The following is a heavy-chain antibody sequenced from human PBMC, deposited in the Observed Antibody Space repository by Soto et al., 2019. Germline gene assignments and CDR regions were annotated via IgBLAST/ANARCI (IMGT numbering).Heavy chain of an antibody. CDR2: ISSHGGTT. V-gene: IGHV3-64*01. CDR3: GVYSGAGIWS. Sequence: EVQLVESGGGLVQPGGSLRLSCAASGFTFSSYSMHWVRQAPGKGLEYVSAISSHGGTTSYANSVKGRFTISRDNSKNMLYLQMGSLRAEDRAVYYCGVYSGAGIWSWGQGTLLTVSS. CDR1: GFTFSSYS. J-gene: IGHJ5*02. D-gene: IGHD5-12*01.